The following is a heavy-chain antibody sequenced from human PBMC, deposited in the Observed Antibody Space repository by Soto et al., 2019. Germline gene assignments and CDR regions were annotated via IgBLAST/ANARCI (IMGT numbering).Heavy chain of an antibody. CDR3: ARGGTEHYYYYGMDV. CDR1: GFTFSSYD. Sequence: PGGSLRLSCAASGFTFSSYDMHWVRQATGKGLEWVSAIGTAGDTYYPGSVKGRFTISRENAKNSLYLQMNSLRAEDTAVYYCARGGTEHYYYYGMDVWGQGTTVTVSS. V-gene: IGHV3-13*01. J-gene: IGHJ6*02. D-gene: IGHD1-1*01. CDR2: IGTAGDT.